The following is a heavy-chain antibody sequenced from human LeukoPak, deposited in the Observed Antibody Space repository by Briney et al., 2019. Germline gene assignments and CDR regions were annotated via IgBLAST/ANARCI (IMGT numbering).Heavy chain of an antibody. Sequence: GGSLRLSCAASGFAFSSYGMHWVRQAPGKGLEWVAYIHYDSTTEDYADSVKGRFTISRDNAKNTLYLQMSSLRAEDTAVYYCARDVGTWGQGTLVTVSS. CDR1: GFAFSSYG. CDR2: IHYDSTTE. CDR3: ARDVGT. J-gene: IGHJ5*02. V-gene: IGHV3-30*02. D-gene: IGHD7-27*01.